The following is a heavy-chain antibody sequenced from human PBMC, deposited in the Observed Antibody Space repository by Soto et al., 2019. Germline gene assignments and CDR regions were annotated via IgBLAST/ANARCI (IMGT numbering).Heavy chain of an antibody. D-gene: IGHD5-12*01. CDR1: GGTFSSYA. CDR3: ATNSGYLPVPHFDY. CDR2: IIPIFGTA. V-gene: IGHV1-69*13. Sequence: SVKVSCKASGGTFSSYAISWVRQAPGQGLEWMGGIIPIFGTANYAQKFQGRVTITADESTSTAYMELSSLRSEDTAVYYCATNSGYLPVPHFDYWGQGTLVTVSS. J-gene: IGHJ4*02.